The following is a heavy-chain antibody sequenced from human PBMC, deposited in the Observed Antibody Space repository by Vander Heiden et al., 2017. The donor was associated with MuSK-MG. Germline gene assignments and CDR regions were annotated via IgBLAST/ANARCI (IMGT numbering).Heavy chain of an antibody. CDR2: IIPIFGTA. CDR1: GGTFSSYA. Sequence: QVQLVQSGAEVKKPGSSVKVSCKASGGTFSSYAIRGVRQAPGQGLEWMGGIIPIFGTANYAQKFQGRVTITADKSTSTAYMELSSLRSEDTAVYYCARVPPPTSYDYVWGIDAFDIWGQGTMVTVSS. D-gene: IGHD3-16*01. V-gene: IGHV1-69*06. CDR3: ARVPPPTSYDYVWGIDAFDI. J-gene: IGHJ3*02.